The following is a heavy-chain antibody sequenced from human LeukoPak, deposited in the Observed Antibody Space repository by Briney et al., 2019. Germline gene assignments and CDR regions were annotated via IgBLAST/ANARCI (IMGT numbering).Heavy chain of an antibody. CDR3: AHDTYSSGWYSAFDI. CDR2: INHSGST. Sequence: LSLTCAVYGGSFSGYYWSWIRQPPGKGLEWIGEINHSGSTNYNPSLKSRVTISVDTSKNQFSLKLSSVTAADTAVYYCAHDTYSSGWYSAFDIWGQGTMVTVSS. V-gene: IGHV4-34*01. CDR1: GGSFSGYY. J-gene: IGHJ3*02. D-gene: IGHD6-19*01.